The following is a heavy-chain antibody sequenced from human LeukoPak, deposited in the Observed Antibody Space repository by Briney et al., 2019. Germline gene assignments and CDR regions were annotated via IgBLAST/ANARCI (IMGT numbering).Heavy chain of an antibody. Sequence: GGSLRLSCAASGFIFSSYGMHWVRQAPGKGLEWVTFIRYDGSNKYYADSVKGRFTISRDNSKNTLYLQMNSLRPEDTAVYYCARGEWLSAPFDYWGQGTLVTVSS. D-gene: IGHD3-3*01. CDR3: ARGEWLSAPFDY. J-gene: IGHJ4*02. V-gene: IGHV3-30*02. CDR1: GFIFSSYG. CDR2: IRYDGSNK.